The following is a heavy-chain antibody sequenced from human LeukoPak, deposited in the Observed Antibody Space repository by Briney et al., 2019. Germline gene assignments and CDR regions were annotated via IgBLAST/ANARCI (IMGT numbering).Heavy chain of an antibody. CDR2: ISNSDSTI. CDR3: ARDAATIGTYWYFDL. D-gene: IGHD1-1*01. J-gene: IGHJ2*01. V-gene: IGHV3-48*02. CDR1: GFSFSSYS. Sequence: GGSLRLSCAASGFSFSSYSMNWVRQAPGEGLEWVSYISNSDSTIYYADSVKGRFTISRDNAKFSLFLQMNTLRDEDTAVYYCARDAATIGTYWYFDLWGRGTLVTVSS.